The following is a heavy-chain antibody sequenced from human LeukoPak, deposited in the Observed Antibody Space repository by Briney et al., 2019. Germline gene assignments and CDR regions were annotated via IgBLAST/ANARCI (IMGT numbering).Heavy chain of an antibody. CDR3: ARERRELLNWFDP. Sequence: PSETLSLTCTVSGGSISSYYWSWIRQPPGKGLEWIGYIYYSGSTNYNPSLKSRVTISVDTSKNQFSLKLSSVTAAGTAVYYCARERRELLNWFDPWGQGTLVTVSS. CDR2: IYYSGST. CDR1: GGSISSYY. V-gene: IGHV4-59*01. J-gene: IGHJ5*02. D-gene: IGHD1-26*01.